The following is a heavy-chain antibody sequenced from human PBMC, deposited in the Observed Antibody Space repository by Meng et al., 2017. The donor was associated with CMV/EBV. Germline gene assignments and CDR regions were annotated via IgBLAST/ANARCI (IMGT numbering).Heavy chain of an antibody. D-gene: IGHD2-2*02. CDR3: AGRYCSSTSCYTHGYGAFDI. J-gene: IGHJ3*02. CDR1: GGTFSSYA. Sequence: SVKVSCKASGGTFSSYAISWVRQAPGQGLEWMGGIIPILGIANYAQKFQGRVTITADKSTSTAYMELSSLRSEDTAVYYCAGRYCSSTSCYTHGYGAFDIWGQRTMVTVSS. CDR2: IIPILGIA. V-gene: IGHV1-69*10.